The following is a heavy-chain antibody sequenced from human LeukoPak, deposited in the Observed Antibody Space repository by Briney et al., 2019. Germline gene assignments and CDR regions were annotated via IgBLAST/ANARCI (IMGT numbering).Heavy chain of an antibody. CDR3: ARDFWSGYTRGDWFDP. CDR2: IYYSGST. V-gene: IGHV4-59*01. D-gene: IGHD3-3*01. CDR1: GGSISSYY. J-gene: IGHJ5*02. Sequence: SETLSLTCTVSGGSISSYYWSWIRQPPGKGLEWIGYIYYSGSTNYNPSLKTRVTISVDTSKTQFSLKLSSVPAADTAVYYCARDFWSGYTRGDWFDPWGQGTLVTVSS.